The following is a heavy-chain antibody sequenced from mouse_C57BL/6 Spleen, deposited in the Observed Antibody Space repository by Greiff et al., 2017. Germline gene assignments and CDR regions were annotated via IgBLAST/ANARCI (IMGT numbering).Heavy chain of an antibody. CDR1: GYSITSGYY. Sequence: EVQLQESGPGLVKPSQSLSLTCSVTGYSITSGYYWNWIRQFPGNKLEWMGYISYDGSNNYNPSLKNRISITRDTSKNQFFLKLNSVTTEDTATYYCARVDYDDEGFAYWGQGTLVTVSA. V-gene: IGHV3-6*01. J-gene: IGHJ3*01. CDR3: ARVDYDDEGFAY. CDR2: ISYDGSN. D-gene: IGHD2-4*01.